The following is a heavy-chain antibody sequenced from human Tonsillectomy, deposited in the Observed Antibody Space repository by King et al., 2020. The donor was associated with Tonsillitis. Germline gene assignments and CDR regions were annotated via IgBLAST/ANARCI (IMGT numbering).Heavy chain of an antibody. D-gene: IGHD3-16*02. CDR2: IKSKIDGETT. J-gene: IGHJ4*02. Sequence: VQLVESGGGLVKPGGSLRLSCAASGLTFTYAWMTWVRQAPGKGLEWVGHIKSKIDGETTDYGAPVKGRFTFSRDDSKDTLYLQMNNLRSEDTAVYYCANDLPLTSGGVLVYWGQGTQVTVSS. CDR1: GLTFTYAW. CDR3: ANDLPLTSGGVLVY. V-gene: IGHV3-15*01.